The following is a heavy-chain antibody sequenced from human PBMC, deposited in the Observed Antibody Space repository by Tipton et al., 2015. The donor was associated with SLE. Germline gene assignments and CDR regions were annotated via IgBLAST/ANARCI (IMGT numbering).Heavy chain of an antibody. CDR3: AAKLGYCSGGSCYSYWYFDL. V-gene: IGHV1-69*06. CDR1: GGTFSSYP. Sequence: QLVQSGAEVKKSGSSVKVSCKASGGTFSSYPISWVRQAPGQGLEWMGGIIPIFGTANYAQKFQGRVTITADKSTSTAYMELSSLRSEDTAVYYCAAKLGYCSGGSCYSYWYFDLWGRGTLVTVSS. J-gene: IGHJ2*01. CDR2: IIPIFGTA. D-gene: IGHD2-15*01.